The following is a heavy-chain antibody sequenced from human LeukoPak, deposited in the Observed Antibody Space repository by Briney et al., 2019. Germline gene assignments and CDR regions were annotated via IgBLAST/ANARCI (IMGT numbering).Heavy chain of an antibody. CDR2: IYSSGST. V-gene: IGHV4-4*07. CDR1: GGSISTYY. D-gene: IGHD2-2*01. CDR3: VRESLVVFPYWFDH. J-gene: IGHJ5*02. Sequence: KPSETLSLTCTVSGGSISTYYWSWIRQPAGKGLEWIGRIYSSGSTNYNPSLESRVTMSVDTSQNQFSLKLSSVTAADTAVYYCVRESLVVFPYWFDHWGQGTLVTVSS.